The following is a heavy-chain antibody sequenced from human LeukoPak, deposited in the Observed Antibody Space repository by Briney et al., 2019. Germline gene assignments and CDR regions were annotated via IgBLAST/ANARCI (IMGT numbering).Heavy chain of an antibody. Sequence: ASVTVSFKAAGYTFTIYAMHWVRQAPGQRIEWMGWINAGNGNTKYSQKFQGRVTITRDTSASTAYMELSSLRSEDTAVYYCARVELLWFGESVTAFDIWGQGTMVTVSS. J-gene: IGHJ3*02. CDR3: ARVELLWFGESVTAFDI. CDR2: INAGNGNT. CDR1: GYTFTIYA. D-gene: IGHD3-10*01. V-gene: IGHV1-3*01.